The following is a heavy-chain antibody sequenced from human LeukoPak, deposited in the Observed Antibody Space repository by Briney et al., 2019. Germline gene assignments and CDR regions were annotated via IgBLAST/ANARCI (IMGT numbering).Heavy chain of an antibody. D-gene: IGHD5-18*01. CDR2: INPSGGST. CDR3: ARVTNTAMVIEFNHFDY. CDR1: GYTFTSYY. J-gene: IGHJ4*02. V-gene: IGHV1-46*01. Sequence: ASVKVSCKASGYTFTSYYMHWVRQAPGQGLEWVGIINPSGGSTSYAQKFQGRVTMTRDTSTSTVYMELSSLRSEDTAVYYCARVTNTAMVIEFNHFDYWGQGTLVTVSS.